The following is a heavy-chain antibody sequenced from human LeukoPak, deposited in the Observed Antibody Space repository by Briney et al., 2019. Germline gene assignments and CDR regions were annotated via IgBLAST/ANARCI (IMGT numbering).Heavy chain of an antibody. V-gene: IGHV3-66*02. CDR3: ANLYGDYPDY. CDR2: IYSGGST. J-gene: IGHJ4*02. CDR1: GFTFSSYA. Sequence: GGSLRLSCTASGFTFSSYAMSWVRQAPGKGLEWVSVIYSGGSTYYADSVKGRFTISRDNSKNTLYLQMNSLRVEDTAVYYCANLYGDYPDYWGQGTLVTVSS. D-gene: IGHD4-17*01.